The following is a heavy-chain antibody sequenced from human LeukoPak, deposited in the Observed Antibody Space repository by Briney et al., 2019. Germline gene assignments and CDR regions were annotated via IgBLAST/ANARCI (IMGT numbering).Heavy chain of an antibody. Sequence: SSGSTIYYADSVKGRFTISRDNSKNTLYLQMNSLRAEDTAVYYCARDAVRGVIITGYFDYWGQGTLVTVSS. V-gene: IGHV3-48*01. D-gene: IGHD3-10*01. CDR3: ARDAVRGVIITGYFDY. CDR2: SSGSTI. J-gene: IGHJ4*02.